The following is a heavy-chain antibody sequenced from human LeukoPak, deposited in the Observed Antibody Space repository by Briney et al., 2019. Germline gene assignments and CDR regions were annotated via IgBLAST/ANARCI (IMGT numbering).Heavy chain of an antibody. CDR3: ARGTPKSMTTVAPFDY. J-gene: IGHJ4*02. CDR2: IYSGGST. D-gene: IGHD4-23*01. Sequence: PGGSLRLSCAASGLTFTDYAMSWVRQAPGKGLEWVSAIYSGGSTYYADSVKGRFTISRDNSENTLYLQMNSLRAEDTAVYFCARGTPKSMTTVAPFDYWGQGTLVTVSS. CDR1: GLTFTDYA. V-gene: IGHV3-23*01.